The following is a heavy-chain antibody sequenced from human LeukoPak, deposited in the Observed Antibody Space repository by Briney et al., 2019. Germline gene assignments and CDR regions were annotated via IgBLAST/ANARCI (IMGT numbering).Heavy chain of an antibody. CDR1: GFTFSSYS. CDR3: ARGFERYYDSSGYQDTTGYFDL. V-gene: IGHV3-74*01. D-gene: IGHD3-22*01. Sequence: GGSLRLSCAASGFTFSSYSMNWVRQAPGKGLVWVSRINSDGSSTSYADSVKGRFTISRDNAKNTLYLQMNSLRAEDTAVYYCARGFERYYDSSGYQDTTGYFDLWGRGTLVTVSS. J-gene: IGHJ2*01. CDR2: INSDGSST.